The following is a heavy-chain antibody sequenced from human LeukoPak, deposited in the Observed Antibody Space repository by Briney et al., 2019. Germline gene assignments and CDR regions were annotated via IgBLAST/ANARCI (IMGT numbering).Heavy chain of an antibody. J-gene: IGHJ4*02. CDR2: ISGSGGTT. D-gene: IGHD2-2*01. V-gene: IGHV3-23*01. CDR1: GFTFSSYA. CDR3: ARAGIVVVPAAEYFDY. Sequence: GGSLRLSCAASGFTFSSYAMSWVRQAPGKGLEWVSAISGSGGTTAYADSVKGRFTISRDNSKNTLYLQMNSLRAEDTAVYYCARAGIVVVPAAEYFDYWGQGTLVTVSS.